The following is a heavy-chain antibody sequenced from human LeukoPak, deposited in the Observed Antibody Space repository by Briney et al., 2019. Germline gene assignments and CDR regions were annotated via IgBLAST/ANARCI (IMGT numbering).Heavy chain of an antibody. D-gene: IGHD3-10*01. CDR3: ARHRRYYGSGSYTDYYYYYMDV. Sequence: GASVKVSCKASGYTFTNYYMHWVRQAPGQGLEWMGIINPSGGSTSYAQKFQGRVTMTRDTSKNQFSLKLSSVTAADTAVYYCARHRRYYGSGSYTDYYYYYMDVWGKGTTVTISS. V-gene: IGHV1-46*01. CDR1: GYTFTNYY. J-gene: IGHJ6*03. CDR2: INPSGGST.